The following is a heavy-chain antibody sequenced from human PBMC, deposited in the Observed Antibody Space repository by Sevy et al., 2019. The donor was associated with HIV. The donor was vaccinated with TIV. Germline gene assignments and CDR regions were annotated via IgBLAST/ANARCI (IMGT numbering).Heavy chain of an antibody. CDR2: VSGSGATT. Sequence: LSLTCAASGFTFVTYAMNWVRQAPGKGLEWVSGVSGSGATTLYAGSVKGRFSISRDNSKNTLYLQINSLRAEDTAVYYCAKDVYDSSGYYPMGAFDIWGQGTMVTVSS. V-gene: IGHV3-23*01. D-gene: IGHD3-22*01. CDR3: AKDVYDSSGYYPMGAFDI. J-gene: IGHJ3*02. CDR1: GFTFVTYA.